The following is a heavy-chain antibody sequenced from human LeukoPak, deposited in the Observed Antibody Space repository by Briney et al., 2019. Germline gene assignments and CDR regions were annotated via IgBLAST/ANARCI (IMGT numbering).Heavy chain of an antibody. Sequence: SVKVSCKASGGTFSSYAISWVRQAPGQGLEWMGGIIPIFGTANYAQKFQGRVTITADKSTSTAYMELSSLRSEDTAVYYCARGKPRYSSRVDAFDIWGQGTMVTVSS. CDR1: GGTFSSYA. J-gene: IGHJ3*02. V-gene: IGHV1-69*06. CDR3: ARGKPRYSSRVDAFDI. D-gene: IGHD6-13*01. CDR2: IIPIFGTA.